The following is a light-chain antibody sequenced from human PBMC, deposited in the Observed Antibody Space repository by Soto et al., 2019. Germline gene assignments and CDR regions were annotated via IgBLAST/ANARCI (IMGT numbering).Light chain of an antibody. CDR3: QSYDSILTGSV. J-gene: IGLJ1*01. V-gene: IGLV1-40*01. CDR2: SNT. CDR1: SSNIGAGYD. Sequence: QSVLTQPPSVSGAPGQTVTISCTGSSSNIGAGYDVHWYQQVPGTAPKLVLYSNTARPSGVPDRFSGSRSGSSASLAITGLQAEDEADYCQSYDSILTGSVFGTGTSSPS.